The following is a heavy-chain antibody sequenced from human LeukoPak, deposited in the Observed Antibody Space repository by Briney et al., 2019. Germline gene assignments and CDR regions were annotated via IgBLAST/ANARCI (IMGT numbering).Heavy chain of an antibody. CDR1: GYTFTGYY. V-gene: IGHV1-2*02. J-gene: IGHJ3*01. D-gene: IGHD3-3*01. CDR3: ARGSSVTVFGVLITGDALDV. CDR2: IKPNSGVT. Sequence: ASVKVSCKASGYTFTGYYVHWVRQAPGQGLEWMGWIKPNSGVTDYAQKFQGRVTMTRDTSISTAYMELSRLRSDDTAVYYCARGSSVTVFGVLITGDALDVWGQGTMVTVSS.